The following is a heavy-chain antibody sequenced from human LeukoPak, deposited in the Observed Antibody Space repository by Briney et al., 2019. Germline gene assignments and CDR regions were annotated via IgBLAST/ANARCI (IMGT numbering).Heavy chain of an antibody. CDR3: ARDKTNYYDSSGVFDY. D-gene: IGHD3-22*01. CDR1: GYSISSGYY. V-gene: IGHV4-38-2*02. CDR2: IYHSGST. J-gene: IGHJ4*02. Sequence: SETLSLTCTVSGYSISSGYYWGWIRQPPGKGLEWIGSIYHSGSTYYNPSLKSRVTISVDTSKNQFSLKLSSVTAADTAVYYCARDKTNYYDSSGVFDYWGQGTLVTVSS.